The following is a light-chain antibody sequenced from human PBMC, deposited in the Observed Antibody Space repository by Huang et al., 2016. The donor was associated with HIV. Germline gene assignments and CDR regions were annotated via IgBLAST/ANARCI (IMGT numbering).Light chain of an antibody. Sequence: DIVMTQSPLSLPVTPGEPASISCRSSQSLLHSNGYNYLDWYLQKPGHAPQVLIDLGSNRASGVPDRFSGSGSGTDFTLKISRVEAEDVGVYYCMQALQTPRTFGQGTKLEIK. CDR1: QSLLHSNGYNY. CDR2: LGS. CDR3: MQALQTPRT. V-gene: IGKV2-28*01. J-gene: IGKJ2*01.